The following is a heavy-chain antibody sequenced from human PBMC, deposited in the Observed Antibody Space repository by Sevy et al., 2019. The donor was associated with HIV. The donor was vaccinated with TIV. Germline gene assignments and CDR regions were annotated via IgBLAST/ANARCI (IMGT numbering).Heavy chain of an antibody. J-gene: IGHJ4*02. CDR3: ATSRSGYFDSSGYYIY. CDR1: GYSFTSHW. Sequence: GESLKISCEGSGYSFTSHWIGWVRHMPGKGLEWMGIIYPDDSETRYSPSFQGQVTFPADKSISTAYLQWSSLEASDTAMYYCATSRSGYFDSSGYYIYWGQGTMVTVSS. CDR2: IYPDDSET. D-gene: IGHD3-22*01. V-gene: IGHV5-51*01.